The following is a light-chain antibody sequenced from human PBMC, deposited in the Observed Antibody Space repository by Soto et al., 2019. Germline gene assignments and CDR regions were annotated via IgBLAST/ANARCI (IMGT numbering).Light chain of an antibody. V-gene: IGKV1-17*01. J-gene: IGKJ4*01. CDR2: AAS. CDR3: IQHNLYPLA. CDR1: QGIRND. Sequence: DIQMTHSPSSLSASVGDRVTITCRASQGIRNDLGWFQQKPGKAPKRLIYAASSLESGVPSRFSGSGSGKEFTLTISSLQPEDFPTYYSIQHNLYPLAFVGGTKVEI.